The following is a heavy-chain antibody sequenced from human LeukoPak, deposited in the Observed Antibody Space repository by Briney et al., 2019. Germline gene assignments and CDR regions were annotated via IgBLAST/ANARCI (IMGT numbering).Heavy chain of an antibody. V-gene: IGHV1-69*05. CDR3: AREIDDYGDY. Sequence: SVKVSCKASGGTFSSYAISWVRQAPGQGLEWMGRIIPIFGTANYAQKFQGRVTITTDESTSTAYVELSSLRSEDTAVYYCAREIDDYGDYWGQGTLVTVSS. CDR2: IIPIFGTA. J-gene: IGHJ4*02. CDR1: GGTFSSYA.